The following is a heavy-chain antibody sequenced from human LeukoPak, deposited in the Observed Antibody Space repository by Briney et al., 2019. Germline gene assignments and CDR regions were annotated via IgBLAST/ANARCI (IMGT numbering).Heavy chain of an antibody. V-gene: IGHV3-23*01. Sequence: GGSLRLSCAASGFTFSSYAMSWVRQAPGKGLEWVSAISGSGGSTYYADSVKGRFTISRDNSKNTLYLQMNSLRAEDTAVYYCARCRRNDVWSGYYTDYWGQGTLVTVSS. CDR2: ISGSGGST. CDR3: ARCRRNDVWSGYYTDY. D-gene: IGHD3-3*01. J-gene: IGHJ4*02. CDR1: GFTFSSYA.